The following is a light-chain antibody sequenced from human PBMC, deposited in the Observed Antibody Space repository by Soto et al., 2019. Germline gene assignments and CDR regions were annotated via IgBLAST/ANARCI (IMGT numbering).Light chain of an antibody. CDR3: QQYTGPPTT. Sequence: EIVLTQSPGTLSLSPGARATLSCRGSQSVSGTYLAWCQQRPGQAPRLLIYGASTRAAGIPDRFSGSGSGTDFTLTITRLEPEDSAVYFCQQYTGPPTTFGQGTRLEIK. V-gene: IGKV3-20*01. J-gene: IGKJ5*01. CDR1: QSVSGTY. CDR2: GAS.